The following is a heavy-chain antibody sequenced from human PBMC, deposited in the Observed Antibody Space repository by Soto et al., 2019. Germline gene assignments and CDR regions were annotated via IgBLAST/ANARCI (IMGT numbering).Heavy chain of an antibody. CDR2: ITGSGGST. D-gene: IGHD6-13*01. CDR1: GFTFSNYA. Sequence: GGSLRLSCAGSGFTFSNYAMNWVRQAPGKGLEWVSTITGSGGSTYYEDSVKGRFAISRDNSKDTLYLQVNSLRAEDTAVYYCAKSAAGTDYYYYMDVWGKGTTVTVSS. V-gene: IGHV3-23*01. CDR3: AKSAAGTDYYYYMDV. J-gene: IGHJ6*03.